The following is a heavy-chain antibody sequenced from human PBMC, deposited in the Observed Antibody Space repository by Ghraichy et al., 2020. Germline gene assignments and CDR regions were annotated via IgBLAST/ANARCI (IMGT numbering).Heavy chain of an antibody. D-gene: IGHD3-3*01. J-gene: IGHJ4*01. Sequence: GGSLRLSCAGSGYTFSDSSFHWVRQPSRKGLEWVGRVGNKGYNYATVYAASLKGRFTISRDDANNTAYLQLNSLKTEDTAVYYCTRFLGGDTVPFDYWGHGALVTVSS. CDR1: GYTFSDSS. CDR2: VGNKGYNYAT. CDR3: TRFLGGDTVPFDY. V-gene: IGHV3-73*01.